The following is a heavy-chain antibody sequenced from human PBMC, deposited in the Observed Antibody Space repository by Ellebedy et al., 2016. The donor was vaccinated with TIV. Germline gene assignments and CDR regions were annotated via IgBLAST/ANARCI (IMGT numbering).Heavy chain of an antibody. Sequence: GSLRLXXTVSGGSISSSSYYWGWIRQPPGKGLEWIGSIYYSGSTYYNPSLKSRVTISVDTSKNQFSLKLSSVTAADTAVYYCAREIYPSAGAVAGVRANDYWGQGTLVTVSS. CDR2: IYYSGST. CDR1: GGSISSSSYY. V-gene: IGHV4-39*02. CDR3: AREIYPSAGAVAGVRANDY. J-gene: IGHJ4*02. D-gene: IGHD6-19*01.